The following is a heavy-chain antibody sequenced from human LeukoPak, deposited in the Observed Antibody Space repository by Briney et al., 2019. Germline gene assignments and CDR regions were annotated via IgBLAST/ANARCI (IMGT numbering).Heavy chain of an antibody. CDR3: ARGGRERGYSYGTCDY. CDR1: GGSISSSSYY. CDR2: IYYSGST. Sequence: SETLSLTCTVSGGSISSSSYYWGWIRQPPGKGLEWIGSIYYSGSTYYNPSLKSRVTISVDTSKNQFSLKLSSVTAADTAVYYCARGGRERGYSYGTCDYWGQGTLVTVSS. J-gene: IGHJ4*02. V-gene: IGHV4-39*07. D-gene: IGHD5-18*01.